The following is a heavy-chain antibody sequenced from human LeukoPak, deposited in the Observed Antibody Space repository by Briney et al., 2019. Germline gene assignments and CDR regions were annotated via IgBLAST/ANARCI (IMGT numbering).Heavy chain of an antibody. CDR2: ISWNSGSI. CDR3: AKGDCSGGSCYPYYYYGMDV. CDR1: GFTFDDYA. J-gene: IGHJ6*02. V-gene: IGHV3-9*01. D-gene: IGHD2-15*01. Sequence: PGGSLRLSCAASGFTFDDYAMHGVRQAPGKGLEWVSGISWNSGSIGQADSVKGRFTISRDNAKNSLYLQMNSLRAEDKALYYCAKGDCSGGSCYPYYYYGMDVWGQGTTVPVSS.